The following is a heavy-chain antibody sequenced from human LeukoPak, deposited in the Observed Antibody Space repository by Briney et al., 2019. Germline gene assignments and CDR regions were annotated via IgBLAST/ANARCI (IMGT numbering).Heavy chain of an antibody. J-gene: IGHJ4*02. CDR1: GYSFTNFG. V-gene: IGHV1-69*13. Sequence: SVKVSCKASGYSFTNFGVSWVRQAPGQGLEWMGGIIPIFGTANYAQKFQGRVTITADESTSTAYMELSSLRSEDTAVYYCARDRQYSSGWYGDYFDYWGQGTLVTVSS. CDR3: ARDRQYSSGWYGDYFDY. D-gene: IGHD6-13*01. CDR2: IIPIFGTA.